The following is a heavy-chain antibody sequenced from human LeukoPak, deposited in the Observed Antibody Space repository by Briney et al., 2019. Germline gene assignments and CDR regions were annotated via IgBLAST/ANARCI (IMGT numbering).Heavy chain of an antibody. CDR2: IYPSDSDT. V-gene: IGHV5-51*01. CDR3: ARLEGNAFLDY. Sequence: GESLKISCKGSGYTFTNYWIGWVRQMPGKGLEWMGMIYPSDSDTRYSPSSQGQVTISADKSISTAYLQWSSLKASDTAMYYCARLEGNAFLDYWGQGTLVTVSS. CDR1: GYTFTNYW. J-gene: IGHJ4*02. D-gene: IGHD3-3*01.